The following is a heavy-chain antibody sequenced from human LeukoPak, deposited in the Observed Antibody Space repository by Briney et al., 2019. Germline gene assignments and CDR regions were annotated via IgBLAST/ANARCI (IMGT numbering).Heavy chain of an antibody. Sequence: GGSLRLSCAVSGLTFSNYALHWVRQAPGKGLEWVTFIRIDGINTYYADSVRGRFTISRDNSKNTLFLQMNSLRPQDTAVYFCATIHQGPGPDSWGQGTLVTVSS. CDR2: IRIDGINT. D-gene: IGHD5-24*01. V-gene: IGHV3-30*02. J-gene: IGHJ4*02. CDR1: GLTFSNYA. CDR3: ATIHQGPGPDS.